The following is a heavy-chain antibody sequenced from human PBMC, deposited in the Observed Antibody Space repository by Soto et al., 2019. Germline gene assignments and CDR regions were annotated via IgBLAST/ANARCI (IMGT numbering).Heavy chain of an antibody. J-gene: IGHJ4*02. Sequence: SVKVSCEASGGTFSRNTISWVRQAPGQGLEWMGGIMPIFGSANYAQKFQGRVTITADENTRTVYMELSRLRSEDTAVYYCARQFDSDTTGYYYAYWGQGTLVTVSS. CDR2: IMPIFGSA. D-gene: IGHD3-22*01. V-gene: IGHV1-69*13. CDR1: GGTFSRNT. CDR3: ARQFDSDTTGYYYAY.